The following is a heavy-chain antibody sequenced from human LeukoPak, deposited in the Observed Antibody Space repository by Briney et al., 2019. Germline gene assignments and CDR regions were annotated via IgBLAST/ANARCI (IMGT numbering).Heavy chain of an antibody. CDR2: INQEGRES. J-gene: IGHJ4*02. CDR3: ARDPLSSGWEDY. Sequence: GGSLTLSCVASGFTFSYYWMSWVRQAPGKGLEWVANINQEGRESYYVDSVKGRFTISRDNAKNSLYLQMNSLRAEDMAVYYCARDPLSSGWEDYWGQGSLVTVSS. CDR1: GFTFSYYW. D-gene: IGHD6-19*01. V-gene: IGHV3-7*01.